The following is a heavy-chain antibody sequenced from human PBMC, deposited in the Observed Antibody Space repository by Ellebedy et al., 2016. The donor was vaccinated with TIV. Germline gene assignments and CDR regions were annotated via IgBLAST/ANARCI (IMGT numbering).Heavy chain of an antibody. J-gene: IGHJ3*02. D-gene: IGHD4-23*01. CDR2: IYYSGST. CDR1: GGSISIYY. Sequence: MPSETLSLTCTVSGGSISIYYWSWIRQPPGKGLEWIGYIYYSGSTNYNPSLKSRVTISVDTSKNQFSLKLSSVTAADTAVYYCARHISTVVTLAHAFDIWGQGTMVTVSS. CDR3: ARHISTVVTLAHAFDI. V-gene: IGHV4-59*08.